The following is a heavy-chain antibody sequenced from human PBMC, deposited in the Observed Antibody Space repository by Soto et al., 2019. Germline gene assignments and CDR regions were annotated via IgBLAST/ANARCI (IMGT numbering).Heavy chain of an antibody. CDR2: IYPGVSDT. CDR3: ARQQGIAARPAYYYYGMDV. Sequence: GGSLKISLKGSGYSLSRYWIGSVLQIHGKGLEWMGIIYPGVSDTTYSPSFQGQGTISSYKSISTAYLQWSSMKASYTAMYYCARQQGIAARPAYYYYGMDVWGQGITVTVPS. CDR1: GYSLSRYW. D-gene: IGHD6-6*01. J-gene: IGHJ6*02. V-gene: IGHV5-51*01.